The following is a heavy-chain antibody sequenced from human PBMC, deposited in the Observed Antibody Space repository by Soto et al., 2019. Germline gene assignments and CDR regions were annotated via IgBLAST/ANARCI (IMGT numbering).Heavy chain of an antibody. CDR1: GGSISSYY. CDR2: IYYSGST. J-gene: IGHJ4*02. CDR3: ARSRLGSGSYFDY. Sequence: PSETLSLTCTVAGGSISSYYWSWIRQPPGKGLGWIGYIYYSGSTNYNPSLKSRVTISVDTSKNQFSLKLSSVTAEDTAVYYCARSRLGSGSYFDYWGQGTLVTVSS. D-gene: IGHD1-26*01. V-gene: IGHV4-59*01.